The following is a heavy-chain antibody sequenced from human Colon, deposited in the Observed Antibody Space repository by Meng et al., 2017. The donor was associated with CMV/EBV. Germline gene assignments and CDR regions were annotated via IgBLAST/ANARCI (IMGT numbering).Heavy chain of an antibody. D-gene: IGHD6-6*01. J-gene: IGHJ4*02. CDR3: ARAFEYSSSAGSY. CDR1: GYTFASYD. Sequence: ATGYTFASYDINWVRQATGHGLEWMGWMNTNSGNTVYAQKFQGRVTMTRNTSISTAYMELSSLRSEDTAVYYCARAFEYSSSAGSYWGQGTLVTVSS. V-gene: IGHV1-8*01. CDR2: MNTNSGNT.